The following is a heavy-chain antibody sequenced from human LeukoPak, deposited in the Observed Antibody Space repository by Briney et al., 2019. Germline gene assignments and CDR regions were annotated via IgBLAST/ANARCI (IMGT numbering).Heavy chain of an antibody. CDR2: IYYSGST. J-gene: IGHJ4*02. Sequence: PSETLSLTCIVSGGSINSSNYYWGWIRQPPGKGLEWIGSIYYSGSTYYNPSLKSRASISVDTSKNQFSLKLSSVTAADTAVYYCARGARGYSYGWGQGTLVTVSS. CDR1: GGSINSSNYY. CDR3: ARGARGYSYG. V-gene: IGHV4-39*01. D-gene: IGHD5-18*01.